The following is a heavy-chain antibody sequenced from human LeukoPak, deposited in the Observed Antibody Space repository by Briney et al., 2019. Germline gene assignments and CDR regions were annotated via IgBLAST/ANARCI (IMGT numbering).Heavy chain of an antibody. Sequence: SETLSLTCTVSGGSISSGGYYWSWIRQRPEKGLEWIGYIYYSGSTYYNPSLKSRVTISVDTSKNQCSLKLSSVTAADTAVYYCARGLVEGSSATYCSSTSCPYNWFDPWGQGTLVTVSS. CDR1: GGSISSGGYY. CDR2: IYYSGST. D-gene: IGHD2-2*01. J-gene: IGHJ5*02. CDR3: ARGLVEGSSATYCSSTSCPYNWFDP. V-gene: IGHV4-31*03.